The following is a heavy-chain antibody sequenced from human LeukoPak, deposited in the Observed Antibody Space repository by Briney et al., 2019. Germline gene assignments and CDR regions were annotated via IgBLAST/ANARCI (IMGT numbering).Heavy chain of an antibody. CDR2: VWFDGSNE. CDR1: GFSISNYG. J-gene: IGHJ5*02. Sequence: GRSLRLSCAASGFSISNYGMYWVRQAPGKGLEWVAVVWFDGSNEYYADSVKGRFTISRDTSKNTVFLQMNSLRVEDTAVYYCARAGGYSYNNYFDPWGQGTLVTVSS. D-gene: IGHD5-18*01. V-gene: IGHV3-33*01. CDR3: ARAGGYSYNNYFDP.